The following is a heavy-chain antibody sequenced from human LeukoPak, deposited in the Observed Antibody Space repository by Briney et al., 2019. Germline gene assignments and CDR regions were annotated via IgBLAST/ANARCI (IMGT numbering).Heavy chain of an antibody. J-gene: IGHJ6*03. V-gene: IGHV1-69*05. Sequence: ASVKVSCKASGGTFSSYAISWVRQAPGQGLEWMGGIIPIFGTANYAQKFQGRVTITTDESTSTAYMELSSLRSEDTVVYYCARDRYGSPYTLYMDVWGKGTTVTVSS. CDR1: GGTFSSYA. CDR2: IIPIFGTA. D-gene: IGHD6-13*01. CDR3: ARDRYGSPYTLYMDV.